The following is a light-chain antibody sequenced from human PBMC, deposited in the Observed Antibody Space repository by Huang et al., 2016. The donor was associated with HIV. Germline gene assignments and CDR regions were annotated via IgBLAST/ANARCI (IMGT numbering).Light chain of an antibody. CDR2: GAS. V-gene: IGKV3-20*01. J-gene: IGKJ3*01. CDR1: QSISSSF. Sequence: DIVLTQSPGTLSVSPGERVTLSCRASQSISSSFLVWYQQKPGQAPRLLIYGASTRATGIPDRFSGSGSGTDFTLTISRLEPEDSAVYYCQQYGSSPPFTFGPGTKVEIK. CDR3: QQYGSSPPFT.